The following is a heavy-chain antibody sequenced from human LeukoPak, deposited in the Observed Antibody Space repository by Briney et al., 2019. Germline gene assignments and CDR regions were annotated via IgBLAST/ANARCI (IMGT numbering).Heavy chain of an antibody. V-gene: IGHV3-7*01. D-gene: IGHD5-18*01. J-gene: IGHJ2*01. CDR1: GFSFSNNW. CDR3: ARVYSYGDWYFDL. CDR2: VKKDESEK. Sequence: GGSLRLSCAASGFSFSNNWMTWVRQAPGKGLEWVASVKKDESEKYYVDSVKGRFTISRDNAKNSLYLQMNSLRVEDTAVYYCARVYSYGDWYFDLWGRGTLVTVSS.